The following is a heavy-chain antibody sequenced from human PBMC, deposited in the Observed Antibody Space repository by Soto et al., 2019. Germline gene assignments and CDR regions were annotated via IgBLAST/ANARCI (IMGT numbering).Heavy chain of an antibody. CDR1: GGTFSSYA. D-gene: IGHD2-15*01. V-gene: IGHV1-69*13. Sequence: GASVKVSCKASGGTFSSYAISWVRQAPGQGLEWMGGIIPIFGTANYAQKFQGRVTITADESTSTAYMELSSLRSEDTAVYYCAREVCSGGSCYGNYYYYYGMDVWGQGTTVTVSS. CDR3: AREVCSGGSCYGNYYYYYGMDV. J-gene: IGHJ6*02. CDR2: IIPIFGTA.